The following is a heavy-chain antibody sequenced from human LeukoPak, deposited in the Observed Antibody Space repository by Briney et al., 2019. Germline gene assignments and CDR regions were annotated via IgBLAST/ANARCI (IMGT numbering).Heavy chain of an antibody. CDR2: ISGSGGST. J-gene: IGHJ1*01. CDR1: GFTFSSYA. Sequence: PGGSLRLSCAASGFTFSSYAMSWVRQAPGKGLEWVSAISGSGGSTYYADSVKGRFTISRDNSKNTLYLQMNSLRAEDTAVYYCARVRDYYDSRGYYFEYFDHWGQGTLVTVSS. D-gene: IGHD3-22*01. CDR3: ARVRDYYDSRGYYFEYFDH. V-gene: IGHV3-23*01.